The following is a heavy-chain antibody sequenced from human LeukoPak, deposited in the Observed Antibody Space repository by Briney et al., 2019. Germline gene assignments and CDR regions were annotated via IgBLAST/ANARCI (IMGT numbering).Heavy chain of an antibody. CDR2: INYSGTT. J-gene: IGHJ4*02. D-gene: IGHD4-23*01. CDR1: GGSIISSSYY. CDR3: ARASFISYGGPPHDN. Sequence: SETLSLTCSVSGGSIISSSYYWGWIRQPPGKGLEWIATINYSGTTYYNPSLKSRVTMSVDTSKNQFSLQLRSVTAADTALYYCARASFISYGGPPHDNWGQGTLVTVSS. V-gene: IGHV4-39*07.